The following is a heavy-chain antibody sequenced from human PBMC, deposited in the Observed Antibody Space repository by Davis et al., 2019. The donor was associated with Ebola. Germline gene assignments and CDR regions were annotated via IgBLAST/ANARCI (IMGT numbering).Heavy chain of an antibody. CDR1: GGSVSNYY. V-gene: IGHV4-59*02. CDR2: IYYSGST. J-gene: IGHJ5*02. D-gene: IGHD3-16*01. Sequence: MPSETLSLTCTVSGGSVSNYYWSWIRQPPGKGLEWIGYIYYSGSTNYNPSLKSRVTIVVDTSKNQFSLKLSSMTAADTAVYYCARVGVTGHGLPNWFDPWGQGTLVTVSS. CDR3: ARVGVTGHGLPNWFDP.